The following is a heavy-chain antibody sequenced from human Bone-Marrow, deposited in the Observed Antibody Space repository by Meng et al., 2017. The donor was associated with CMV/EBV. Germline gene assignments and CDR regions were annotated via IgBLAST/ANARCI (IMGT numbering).Heavy chain of an antibody. CDR1: GYSFTSYW. Sequence: GGSLRLSCKGSGYSFTSYWIGWVRQMPGKGLEWMGIIYPGDSDTRYSPSFQGQVTISADKSISTAYLQWSSLKASDTAMYYCARSATSGSGPNAFDIWGQGTTVTVSS. CDR2: IYPGDSDT. V-gene: IGHV5-51*01. D-gene: IGHD5-12*01. J-gene: IGHJ3*02. CDR3: ARSATSGSGPNAFDI.